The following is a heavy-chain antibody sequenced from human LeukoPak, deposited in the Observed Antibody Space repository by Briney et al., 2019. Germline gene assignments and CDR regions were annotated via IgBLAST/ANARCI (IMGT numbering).Heavy chain of an antibody. CDR3: ASDCSSTSCYQRGGYSDY. V-gene: IGHV3-23*01. D-gene: IGHD2-2*01. CDR2: ISGSGGST. J-gene: IGHJ4*02. Sequence: GGSLRLSCAASGFTFSSYAMSWVRQAPEKGLEWVSAISGSGGSTYYADSVKGRFTISRDNSKNTLYLQMNSLRAEDTAVYYCASDCSSTSCYQRGGYSDYWGQGTLVTVSS. CDR1: GFTFSSYA.